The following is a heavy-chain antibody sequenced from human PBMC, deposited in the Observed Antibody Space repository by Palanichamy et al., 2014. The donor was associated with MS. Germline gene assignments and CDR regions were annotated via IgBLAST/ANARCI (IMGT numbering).Heavy chain of an antibody. J-gene: IGHJ4*02. CDR2: INHSGRP. Sequence: QVQLQQWGGRTREAFGDPVPHLRCLWWLLQRLLLELDPPAPGKGLEWIGEINHSGRPNYNPSLKNRVTISVDTSKNQISLKLRSVTAADTGLYYCAREGSYHSGDFAREKNFDYWGQGILVTVSS. CDR1: WLLQRLL. CDR3: AREGSYHSGDFAREKNFDY. D-gene: IGHD3-10*01. V-gene: IGHV4-34*02.